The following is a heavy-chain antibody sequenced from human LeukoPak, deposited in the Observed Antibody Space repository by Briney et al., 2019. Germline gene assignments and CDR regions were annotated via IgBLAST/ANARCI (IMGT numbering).Heavy chain of an antibody. CDR1: GGSISSGDYY. D-gene: IGHD6-13*01. CDR3: AREKIAAANNWFDP. Sequence: SETLSLTCTVSGGSISSGDYYWSWIRQPPGKGLEWIGYIYYSGSTYYNPSLKSRVTISVDTSKDQFSLKLSSVVAADTAVYYCAREKIAAANNWFDPWGQGTLVTVSS. J-gene: IGHJ5*02. CDR2: IYYSGST. V-gene: IGHV4-30-4*08.